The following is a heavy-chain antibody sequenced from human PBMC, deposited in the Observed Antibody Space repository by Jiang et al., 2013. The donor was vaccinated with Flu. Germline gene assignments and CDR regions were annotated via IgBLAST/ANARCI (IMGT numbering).Heavy chain of an antibody. V-gene: IGHV2-5*02. CDR2: IYWDDDK. CDR3: ARTSKGGLYSSSWYGIYYFDY. D-gene: IGHD6-13*01. J-gene: IGHJ4*02. CDR1: GFSLSTSGVG. Sequence: KPTQTLTLTCTFSGFSLSTSGVGVGWIRQPPGKALEWLALIYWDDDKRYSPSLKGRLTISKDTSKNQVVLTMTNMGPVDTATYYCARTSKGGLYSSSWYGIYYFDYWGQGTLVTVSS.